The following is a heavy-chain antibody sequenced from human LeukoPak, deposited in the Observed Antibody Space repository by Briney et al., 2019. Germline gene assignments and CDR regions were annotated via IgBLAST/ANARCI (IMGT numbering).Heavy chain of an antibody. D-gene: IGHD6-13*01. CDR2: ISPTGSTT. J-gene: IGHJ4*02. Sequence: GGSLRLSCTASGFSFSGHWMHWARQLPGKGLVWVSRISPTGSTTSYADSVKGRFTISRDNSKNTLYLQMNSLRAEDTAVYYYAREGSSSWYGISEDAYFDYWGQGTLVTVSS. V-gene: IGHV3-74*01. CDR3: AREGSSSWYGISEDAYFDY. CDR1: GFSFSGHW.